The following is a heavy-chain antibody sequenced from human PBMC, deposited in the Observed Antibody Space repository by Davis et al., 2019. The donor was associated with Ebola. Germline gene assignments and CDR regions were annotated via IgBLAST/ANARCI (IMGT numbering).Heavy chain of an antibody. CDR2: ISGSGGST. J-gene: IGHJ4*02. V-gene: IGHV3-23*01. Sequence: GGSLRLSCAASGFTFSSYAMSWVRQAPGKGLEWVSAISGSGGSTYYADSVKGRFTIFRENAKNSLYLQMNSLRAGDTAVYYCAKSHCSGGSCPYYFDFWGQGTQVTVSS. CDR3: AKSHCSGGSCPYYFDF. CDR1: GFTFSSYA. D-gene: IGHD2-15*01.